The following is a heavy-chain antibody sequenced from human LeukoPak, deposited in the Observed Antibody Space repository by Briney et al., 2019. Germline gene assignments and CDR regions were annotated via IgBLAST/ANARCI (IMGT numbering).Heavy chain of an antibody. D-gene: IGHD6-19*01. Sequence: ASVKVSCKTSGYTLTTYYMHWVRQAPGQGLEWMGIINPSGGTTNYAQKFQGRVTMTRDTSTTTLYMELSSLRSEDTAVYYCARGRPGSGWSFDYWGQGTLVTVSS. CDR1: GYTLTTYY. CDR3: ARGRPGSGWSFDY. J-gene: IGHJ4*02. CDR2: INPSGGTT. V-gene: IGHV1-46*01.